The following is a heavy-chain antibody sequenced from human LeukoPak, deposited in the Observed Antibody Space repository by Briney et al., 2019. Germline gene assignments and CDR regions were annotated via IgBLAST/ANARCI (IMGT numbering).Heavy chain of an antibody. CDR3: AKDKGREGDY. V-gene: IGHV3-30*18. Sequence: GGSPRLSCAASEGTVNSNYMIWVRQAPGKGLEWVAVISADGIDKYYADSVKGRFTISRDNSKNTLYLQMSSLRPEDTAVYYCAKDKGREGDYWGQGNLVTVSS. CDR1: EGTVNSNY. CDR2: ISADGIDK. J-gene: IGHJ4*02.